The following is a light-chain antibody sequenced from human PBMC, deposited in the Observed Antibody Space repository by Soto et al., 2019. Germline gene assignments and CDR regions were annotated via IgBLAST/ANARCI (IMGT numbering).Light chain of an antibody. CDR1: QSITNNY. V-gene: IGKV3-20*01. Sequence: EIVLTQSPGTLSLSPGERATLSCRASQSITNNYLAWYQRKPGRAHRLLIYGASSRATGIPDRFSGSGSGTDFTLTISRLEPDDFATFYCQQYSTYPLTFGGGTKVDIK. CDR2: GAS. J-gene: IGKJ4*01. CDR3: QQYSTYPLT.